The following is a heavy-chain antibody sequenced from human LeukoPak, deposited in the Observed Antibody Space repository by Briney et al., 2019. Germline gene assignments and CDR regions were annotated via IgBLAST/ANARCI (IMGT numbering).Heavy chain of an antibody. CDR2: ISGSGGST. J-gene: IGHJ4*02. CDR1: GFIFSSYG. D-gene: IGHD3-22*01. CDR3: XXXXYEYDSSGHNYFDY. Sequence: PGGSLRLSCAASGFIFSSYGMSWVRQAPGKGLEWVSAISGSGGSTYYADSVKGRFTISRDNSKNTLYLQMNRLRAEDTAVYYXXXXXYEYDSSGHNYFDYWGQGSQVTVSS. V-gene: IGHV3-23*01.